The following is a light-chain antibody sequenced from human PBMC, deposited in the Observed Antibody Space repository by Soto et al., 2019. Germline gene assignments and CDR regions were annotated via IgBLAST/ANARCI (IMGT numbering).Light chain of an antibody. Sequence: QSVLTQPPSASGTPGQRVTISCSGSTSNIGNSTVNWYQQFPGTAPKLLIYANNHRPSGVPDRFSGSKSGTSASLAISGLQSEDEADYHCAAWDDILSGYVFGAGTKLTVL. CDR1: TSNIGNST. CDR2: ANN. CDR3: AAWDDILSGYV. V-gene: IGLV1-44*01. J-gene: IGLJ1*01.